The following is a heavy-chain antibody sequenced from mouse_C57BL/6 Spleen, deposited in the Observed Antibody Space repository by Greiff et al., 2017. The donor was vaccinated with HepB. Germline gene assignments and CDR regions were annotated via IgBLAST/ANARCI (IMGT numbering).Heavy chain of an antibody. J-gene: IGHJ4*01. CDR2: IYPGDGDT. Sequence: VQLVESGAELVKPGASVKISCKASGYAFSSYWMNWVKQRPGKGLEWIGQIYPGDGDTNYNGKFKGKATLTADKSSSTAYMQLSSLTSEDSAVYFCARVRIYYYGSSYVDYAMDYWGQGTSVTVSS. V-gene: IGHV1-80*01. CDR3: ARVRIYYYGSSYVDYAMDY. CDR1: GYAFSSYW. D-gene: IGHD1-1*01.